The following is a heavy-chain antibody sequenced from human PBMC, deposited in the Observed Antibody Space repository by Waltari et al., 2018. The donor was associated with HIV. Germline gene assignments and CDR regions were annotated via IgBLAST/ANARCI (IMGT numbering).Heavy chain of an antibody. Sequence: QLQLQESGPGLVKPSETLSLTCTVSGGSISSSSYYWGWIRQPPGKGLGWIGRIVYSGGTYYNPSLKSRVTISVDTSNNRFSLKLGSVTAADTAVYYCAGHTGGSYGDWYFDLWGRGTLVTVSS. CDR2: IVYSGGT. J-gene: IGHJ2*01. V-gene: IGHV4-39*01. CDR1: GGSISSSSYY. CDR3: AGHTGGSYGDWYFDL. D-gene: IGHD1-26*01.